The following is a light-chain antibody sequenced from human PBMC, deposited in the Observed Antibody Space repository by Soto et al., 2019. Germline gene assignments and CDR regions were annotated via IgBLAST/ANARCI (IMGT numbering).Light chain of an antibody. CDR1: QSISSW. Sequence: DIQMTQSPSILSASVGDRVTITCRACQSISSWLAWYQQKPGKAPNLLIHKASHLESGVPSRFSGSGSGTEFTLTISSLQPGDFATYYCQHYNTYPWTFGQGTKVDI. J-gene: IGKJ1*01. CDR3: QHYNTYPWT. V-gene: IGKV1-5*03. CDR2: KAS.